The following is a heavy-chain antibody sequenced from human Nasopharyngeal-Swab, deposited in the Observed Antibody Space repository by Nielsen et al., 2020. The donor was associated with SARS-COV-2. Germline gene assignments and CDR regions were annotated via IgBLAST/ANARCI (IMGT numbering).Heavy chain of an antibody. CDR1: GFTFSSYG. J-gene: IGHJ5*02. V-gene: IGHV3-30*18. D-gene: IGHD3/OR15-3a*01. CDR3: AKDLGRNWFDP. Sequence: GGPLRPSCAPSGFTFSSYGMHWVRQAPGKGLEWVPVISYDGSNKYYADPVKGRFTISRDNSKNTLYLQMNSLRAEDTAVYYCAKDLGRNWFDPWGQGTLVTVSS. CDR2: ISYDGSNK.